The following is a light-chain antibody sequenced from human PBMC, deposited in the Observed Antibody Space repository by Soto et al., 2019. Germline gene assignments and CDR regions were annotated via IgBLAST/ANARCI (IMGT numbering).Light chain of an antibody. V-gene: IGKV3-20*01. CDR2: GAS. CDR3: QHYGSLPRT. Sequence: EIVLTQSPGTLSLSPGERATLSCRASQSLTSNYLAWYQQRPGQAPRLLIYGASSRATGIPDRFSGSESGTDFTLTISRLEPEDFAVYYCQHYGSLPRTFGQGTRVEIK. CDR1: QSLTSNY. J-gene: IGKJ1*01.